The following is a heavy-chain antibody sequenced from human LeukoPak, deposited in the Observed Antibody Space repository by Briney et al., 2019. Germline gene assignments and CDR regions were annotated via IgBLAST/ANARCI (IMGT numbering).Heavy chain of an antibody. Sequence: ASVKVSCKASGGTFSSYAISWVRQAPGKGLEWMGGFDPEDGETIYAQKFQGRVTMTEDTSTDTAYMELSSLRSEDTAVYYCARGATIFGVVITLYYFDYWGQGTLVTVSS. J-gene: IGHJ4*02. CDR2: FDPEDGET. CDR1: GGTFSSYA. V-gene: IGHV1-24*01. CDR3: ARGATIFGVVITLYYFDY. D-gene: IGHD3-3*01.